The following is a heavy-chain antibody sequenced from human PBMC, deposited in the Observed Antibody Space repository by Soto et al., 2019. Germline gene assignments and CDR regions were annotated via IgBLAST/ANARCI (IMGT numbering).Heavy chain of an antibody. D-gene: IGHD6-13*01. CDR3: RIAAVVGRDWFDP. Sequence: GGSLRLSCAASGFTFSSYGMHWVRQAPGRGLEWVAVIWYDGSNKYYADSVKGRFTISRDNSKNTLYLQMNSLRAEDTAVYYCRIAAVVGRDWFDPWGQGTLVTVSS. CDR2: IWYDGSNK. V-gene: IGHV3-33*01. CDR1: GFTFSSYG. J-gene: IGHJ5*02.